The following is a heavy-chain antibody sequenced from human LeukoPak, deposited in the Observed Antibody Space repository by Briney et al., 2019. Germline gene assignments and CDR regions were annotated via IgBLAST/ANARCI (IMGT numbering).Heavy chain of an antibody. V-gene: IGHV3-11*01. Sequence: RSGGSLRLSCAASGFTFSDYYMSWIRQAPGKGLEWVSYISSSGSTIYYADSVKGRFTISRDNAKNSLYLQMNSLRAEDTAVYYCASALEVGPAAIPYFDYWGQGTLVTVSS. CDR3: ASALEVGPAAIPYFDY. J-gene: IGHJ4*02. D-gene: IGHD2-2*01. CDR2: ISSSGSTI. CDR1: GFTFSDYY.